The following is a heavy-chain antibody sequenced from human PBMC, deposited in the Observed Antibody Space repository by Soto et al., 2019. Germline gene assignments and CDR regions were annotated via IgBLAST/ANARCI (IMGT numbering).Heavy chain of an antibody. CDR3: ARDPIDSTGTTSPA. CDR1: GFTVSSNY. V-gene: IGHV3-66*01. D-gene: IGHD1-7*01. Sequence: PGGSLRLACAASGFTVSSNYMSWVRQAPGKGLEWVSVIYSGGSTYYADSVKGRFTISRDNSKNTLYLQMNSLRAEDTAVYYCARDPIDSTGTTSPAWGQGT. J-gene: IGHJ4*02. CDR2: IYSGGST.